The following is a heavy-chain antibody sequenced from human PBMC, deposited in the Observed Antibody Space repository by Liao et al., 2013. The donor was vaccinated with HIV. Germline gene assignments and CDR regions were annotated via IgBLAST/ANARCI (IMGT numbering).Heavy chain of an antibody. CDR2: IYHSGST. V-gene: IGHV4-30-2*02. Sequence: QLQLQESGSGLVKPSQTLSLTCAVSGGSISSGGYSWSWIRQPPGKGLEWIGYIYHSGSTYYNPSLKTRVTISVDRSKNQFSLKLSSVTAADTAVYYCAGYDYDYVWGSYRFDYWGQGTLVTVSS. CDR1: GGSISSGGYS. J-gene: IGHJ4*02. D-gene: IGHD3-16*02. CDR3: AGYDYDYVWGSYRFDY.